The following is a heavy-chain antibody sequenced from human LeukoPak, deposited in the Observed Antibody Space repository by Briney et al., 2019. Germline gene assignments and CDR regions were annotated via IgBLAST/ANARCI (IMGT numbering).Heavy chain of an antibody. V-gene: IGHV1-69*13. CDR3: ARPDTYCSSTSCSSDYYYYYMDV. Sequence: ASVKVSCKASGGTFSSYAISWVRQAPGQGLEWMGGIIPIFGTADYAQKFQGRVTITADESTSTAYMELSSLRSEDTAVYYCARPDTYCSSTSCSSDYYYYYMDVWGKGTTVTVSS. J-gene: IGHJ6*03. CDR2: IIPIFGTA. CDR1: GGTFSSYA. D-gene: IGHD2-2*01.